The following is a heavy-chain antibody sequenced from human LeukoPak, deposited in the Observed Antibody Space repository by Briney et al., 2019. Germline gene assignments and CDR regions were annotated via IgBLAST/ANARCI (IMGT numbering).Heavy chain of an antibody. Sequence: SETLSLTCTVSGGSIGSYYWSWIRQPPGKGLEWIGEINHSGSTNYNPSLKSRVTISVDTSKNQFSLKLSSVTAADTAVYYCARGKDGDYGSYFDYWGQGTLVTVSS. V-gene: IGHV4-34*01. CDR1: GGSIGSYY. J-gene: IGHJ4*02. CDR2: INHSGST. CDR3: ARGKDGDYGSYFDY. D-gene: IGHD4-17*01.